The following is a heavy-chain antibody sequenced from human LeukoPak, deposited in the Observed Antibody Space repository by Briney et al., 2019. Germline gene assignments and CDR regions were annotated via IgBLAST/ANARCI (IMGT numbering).Heavy chain of an antibody. Sequence: SETLSLTCAVSHESFSEHYWNWIRQPPGRGLEWIGEISQSGTTHYNPSLKSRVTISVDTSENQLFLRVTSVTAADTAVYYCARGPTTSGVGTFDYWGQGTLVTVSS. D-gene: IGHD3-3*01. CDR2: ISQSGTT. V-gene: IGHV4-34*01. CDR3: ARGPTTSGVGTFDY. CDR1: HESFSEHY. J-gene: IGHJ4*02.